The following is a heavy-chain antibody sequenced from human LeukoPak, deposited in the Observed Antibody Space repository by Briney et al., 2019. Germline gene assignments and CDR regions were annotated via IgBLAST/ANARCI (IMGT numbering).Heavy chain of an antibody. CDR2: MNPYSGNT. CDR3: ARELFLMVRGVNRSFDT. J-gene: IGHJ4*01. CDR1: GYTFISYD. V-gene: IGHV1-8*01. Sequence: AAVKVSCKSSGYTFISYDINWVRQAPGQGLQWVGWMNPYSGNTGFAEEFQGRVSMTRNSFINSAYQELISLKYEATAVYYCARELFLMVRGVNRSFDTWGHGTLVTVSS. D-gene: IGHD3-10*01.